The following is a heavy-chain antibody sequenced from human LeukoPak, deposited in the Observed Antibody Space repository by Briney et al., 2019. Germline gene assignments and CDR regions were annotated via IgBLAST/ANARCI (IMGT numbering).Heavy chain of an antibody. D-gene: IGHD2-2*01. J-gene: IGHJ6*02. V-gene: IGHV3-21*01. CDR2: ISSSSSYI. CDR3: ASHGVVVPAYYYGMDV. CDR1: GFTFSSYS. Sequence: GGSLRLSCAASGFTFSSYSMNWVRQAPGKGLEWVSSISSSSSYIYYADSVKGRFTISRDNAKNSLYLQMNSLRAEDTAVYYSASHGVVVPAYYYGMDVWGQGTTVTVSS.